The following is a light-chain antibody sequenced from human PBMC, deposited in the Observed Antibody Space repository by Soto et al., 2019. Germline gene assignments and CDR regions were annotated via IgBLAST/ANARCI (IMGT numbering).Light chain of an antibody. V-gene: IGKV3-11*01. CDR1: QSVSSY. Sequence: ENFFTQSPAPPSFSPGERATPSCRASQSVSSYLAWYQQKPGQAPRLLIYDASNRATGIPARFSGSGSGTDFTLTISSLEPEDFAVYYCQQGGTFGQGTKVDIK. CDR3: QQGGT. CDR2: DAS. J-gene: IGKJ1*01.